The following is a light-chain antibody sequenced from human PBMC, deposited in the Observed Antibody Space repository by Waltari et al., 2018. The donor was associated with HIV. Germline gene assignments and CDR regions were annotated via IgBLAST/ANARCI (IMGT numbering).Light chain of an antibody. Sequence: QPVLTQSSSASASLGSSVELTCTLSAGHSDYVIAWHQQQPGKAPCDWMKLAGSGNYNMGIGVPDRFPASSSGADRFLIISKLQSDDAATYYCETWDSNTRVFAGGTELTVL. CDR1: AGHSDYV. J-gene: IGLJ3*02. V-gene: IGLV4-60*03. CDR2: LAGSGNY. CDR3: ETWDSNTRV.